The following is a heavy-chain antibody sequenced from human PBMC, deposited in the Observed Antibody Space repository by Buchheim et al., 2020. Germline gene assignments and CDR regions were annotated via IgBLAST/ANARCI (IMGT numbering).Heavy chain of an antibody. Sequence: QVQLQQWGAGLLKPSETLSLTCAVYGGSFSGYYWSWIRQPPGKGLEWIGEINHSGSTNYNPSLKSRVTISVDTSKNPFSLKLSSVTAADTAVYYCARGDTAMATPYDYWGQGTL. CDR2: INHSGST. CDR3: ARGDTAMATPYDY. V-gene: IGHV4-34*01. J-gene: IGHJ4*02. CDR1: GGSFSGYY. D-gene: IGHD5-18*01.